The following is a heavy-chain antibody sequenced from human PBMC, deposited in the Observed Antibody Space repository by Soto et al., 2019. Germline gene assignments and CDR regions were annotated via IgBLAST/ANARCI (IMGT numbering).Heavy chain of an antibody. CDR3: ARGSFWSGYRTFDY. CDR2: IYYSGST. J-gene: IGHJ4*02. CDR1: GGSISSGDYY. D-gene: IGHD3-3*01. Sequence: PSETLSLTCTVSGGSISSGDYYWSWIRQPPGKGLEWIGYIYYSGSTYYNPSLKSRVTISVDTSKNQFSLKLSSVTAADTAVYYCARGSFWSGYRTFDYWGQGTLVTVS. V-gene: IGHV4-30-4*01.